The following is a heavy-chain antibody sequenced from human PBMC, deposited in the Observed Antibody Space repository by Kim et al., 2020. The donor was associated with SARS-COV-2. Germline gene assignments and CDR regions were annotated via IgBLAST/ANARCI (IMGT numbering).Heavy chain of an antibody. CDR1: GYTFTSYY. D-gene: IGHD5-12*01. Sequence: ASVKVSCKASGYTFTSYYMHWVRQAPGQGLEWMGIINPSGGSTSYAQKFQGRVTMTRDTSTSTVYMELSSLRSEGTAVYYCARDRQHSGYESEPYYYYGMDVWGQGTTVTVSS. J-gene: IGHJ6*02. CDR2: INPSGGST. V-gene: IGHV1-46*01. CDR3: ARDRQHSGYESEPYYYYGMDV.